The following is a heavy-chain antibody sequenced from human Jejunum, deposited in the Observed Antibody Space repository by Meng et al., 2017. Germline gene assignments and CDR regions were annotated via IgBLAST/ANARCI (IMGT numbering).Heavy chain of an antibody. CDR2: TYYRSEWQN. CDR1: GDSVSSNRAL. CDR3: TTWYGEY. J-gene: IGHJ4*02. V-gene: IGHV6-1*01. Sequence: SQTRSLTRAISGDSVSSNRALWHWVRQSPSRGLEWLGQTYYRSEWQNHYGVSVKSRIIINADTSRNQFSLNLNSVTPEDTAVYYCTTWYGEYWGQGTLVTVSS. D-gene: IGHD3-10*01.